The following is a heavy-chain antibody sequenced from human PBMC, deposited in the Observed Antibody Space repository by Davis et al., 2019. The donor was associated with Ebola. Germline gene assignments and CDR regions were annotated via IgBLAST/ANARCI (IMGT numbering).Heavy chain of an antibody. CDR3: TSGASCPH. V-gene: IGHV3-7*03. D-gene: IGHD2-2*01. CDR1: GFIMSKYW. Sequence: GESLKISCEALGFIMSKYWMAWGRQAPGKGPEWVAHIKEDGRVKDYVDSVKGRFTISRDNAKNSLYLQMNSLRVEDTAVYYCTSGASCPHWGQGTLVTVSS. J-gene: IGHJ4*02. CDR2: IKEDGRVK.